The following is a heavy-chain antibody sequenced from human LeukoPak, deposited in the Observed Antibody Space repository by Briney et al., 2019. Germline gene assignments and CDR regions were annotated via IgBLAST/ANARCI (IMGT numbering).Heavy chain of an antibody. V-gene: IGHV3-7*01. CDR2: NKQDGSEK. D-gene: IGHD2-15*01. Sequence: GESVPVLCAPSGLPHRKYWMSWVRPAPGKGVEGVDNNKQDGSEKCYVDYVKGRFTISRNKAENTLYLQMTSLRAADTAVYYSARDRWELLSNSYHYCGLDVWGQGTTVTVSS. CDR3: ARDRWELLSNSYHYCGLDV. J-gene: IGHJ6*02. CDR1: GLPHRKYW.